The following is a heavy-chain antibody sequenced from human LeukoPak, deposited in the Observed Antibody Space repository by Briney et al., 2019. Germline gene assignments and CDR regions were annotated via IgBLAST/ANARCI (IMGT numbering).Heavy chain of an antibody. CDR3: AKAVVPAAPSYYGMDV. J-gene: IGHJ6*02. Sequence: GGSLRLSCAASGFTFSNYAMSWVRQAPGKGLEWVSATSGSGGSTYYADSVKGRFTISRDNSKNTLYLQMNSLRAEDTAVYYCAKAVVPAAPSYYGMDVWGQGTTVTVSS. D-gene: IGHD2-2*01. CDR1: GFTFSNYA. CDR2: TSGSGGST. V-gene: IGHV3-23*01.